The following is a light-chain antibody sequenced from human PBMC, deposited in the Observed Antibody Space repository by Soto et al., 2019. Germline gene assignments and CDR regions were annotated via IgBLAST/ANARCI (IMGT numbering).Light chain of an antibody. Sequence: DLPLMRSPSSLSASVGDRVTITCQASQDISNHLNWYQQKPGKAPRLLIYDASNLETGVPSRFSGSGSGTDFTVTISSLQPEDIATYYCQQYDSFPITFGQGRRLEIK. V-gene: IGKV1-33*01. J-gene: IGKJ5*01. CDR3: QQYDSFPIT. CDR1: QDISNH. CDR2: DAS.